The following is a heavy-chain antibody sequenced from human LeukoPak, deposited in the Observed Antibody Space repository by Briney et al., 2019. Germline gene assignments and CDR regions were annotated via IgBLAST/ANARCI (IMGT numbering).Heavy chain of an antibody. Sequence: SETLSLTCTVSGGSISSYYWSWIRQPPGKGLEWIGYIYYSGSTNYNPSLKSRVTISVHTSKNQFSLKLNSVTAADTAVYYCARVSGGFAYYFDFWGQGTLVTVSS. V-gene: IGHV4-59*01. CDR1: GGSISSYY. CDR3: ARVSGGFAYYFDF. J-gene: IGHJ4*02. D-gene: IGHD2-15*01. CDR2: IYYSGST.